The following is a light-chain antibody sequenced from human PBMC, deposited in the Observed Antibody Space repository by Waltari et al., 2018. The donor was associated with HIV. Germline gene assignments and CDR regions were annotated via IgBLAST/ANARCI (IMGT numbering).Light chain of an antibody. J-gene: IGLJ1*01. CDR1: SSNIGSNY. Sequence: QSVLTQPPSASGTPGQRVTISCSGSSSNIGSNYVYWYQQLPGTAPKLLIYRNNQRPSGGPDRFSGSKSGTSASLAISGLRSEDEADYYCAAWDDSLSVVYVFGTGTKVTVL. CDR3: AAWDDSLSVVYV. CDR2: RNN. V-gene: IGLV1-47*01.